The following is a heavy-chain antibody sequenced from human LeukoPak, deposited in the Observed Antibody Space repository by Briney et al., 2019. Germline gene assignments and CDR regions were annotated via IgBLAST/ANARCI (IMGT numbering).Heavy chain of an antibody. CDR3: ATNFPAAGYYFDY. CDR1: GYTLTELS. V-gene: IGHV1-24*01. D-gene: IGHD2-15*01. J-gene: IGHJ4*02. Sequence: ASVKVSCKVSGYTLTELSMHWVRQAPGKGLEWMGGFDPEDGETIYAQKIQGRVTMTEDTSTDTAYMELSSLRSEDTAVYYCATNFPAAGYYFDYWGQGTLVTVSS. CDR2: FDPEDGET.